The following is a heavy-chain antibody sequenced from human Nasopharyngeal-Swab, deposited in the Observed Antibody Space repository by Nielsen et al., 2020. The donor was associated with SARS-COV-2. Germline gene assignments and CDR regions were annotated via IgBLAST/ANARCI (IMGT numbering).Heavy chain of an antibody. CDR3: AREGNWNSRWFDP. Sequence: SETLSLTCTVSGGSISSSSSYWGWIRQPPGKGLEWIGSIYNSGSTYYNPSLKSRVTISVDTSKNQFSLKLSSVTAADTAVYYCAREGNWNSRWFDPWGQGTLVTVSS. CDR2: IYNSGST. D-gene: IGHD1-20*01. V-gene: IGHV4-39*07. CDR1: GGSISSSSSY. J-gene: IGHJ5*02.